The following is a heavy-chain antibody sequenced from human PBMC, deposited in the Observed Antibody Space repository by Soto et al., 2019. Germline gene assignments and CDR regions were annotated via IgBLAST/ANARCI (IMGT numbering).Heavy chain of an antibody. CDR1: GGSFSGYY. CDR3: ARVITRFGSGSYYKGYYYGMDV. Sequence: ETLSLTCAVYGGSFSGYYWSWIRQPPGKGLEWIGEINHSGSTNYNPSLKSRVTISVDTSKNQFSLKLSSVTAADTAVYYCARVITRFGSGSYYKGYYYGMDVWGQGTTVTVSS. V-gene: IGHV4-34*01. CDR2: INHSGST. D-gene: IGHD3-10*01. J-gene: IGHJ6*02.